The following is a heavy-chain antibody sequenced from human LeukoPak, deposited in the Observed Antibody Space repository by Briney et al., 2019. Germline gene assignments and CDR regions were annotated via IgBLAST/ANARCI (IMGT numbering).Heavy chain of an antibody. D-gene: IGHD6-13*01. CDR3: ASSWGAAAVGY. CDR1: GGSISSYY. J-gene: IGHJ4*02. V-gene: IGHV4-59*08. CDR2: IYYSGST. Sequence: SETLSLTCTVSGGSISSYYWSWIRQPPGKGLEWIGYIYYSGSTNYNPSLKSRVTISVDTSKNQFSLKLSSVTAADTAVYYCASSWGAAAVGYWGQETLVTVSS.